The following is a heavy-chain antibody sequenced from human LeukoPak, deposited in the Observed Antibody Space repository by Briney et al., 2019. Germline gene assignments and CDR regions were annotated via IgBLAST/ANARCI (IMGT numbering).Heavy chain of an antibody. CDR1: GYPFTTCE. J-gene: IGHJ5*02. V-gene: IGHV1-8*01. CDR2: VHPNSANT. Sequence: ASVKVSCKTSGYPFTTCEINWVRQAAGQGLEWMGWVHPNSANTAYAQKFQGRVTMTRDTSISTAYMELSGLRSDDTAVYFCTRGPRNDPWGQGTLVTVSS. CDR3: TRGPRNDP. D-gene: IGHD1-14*01.